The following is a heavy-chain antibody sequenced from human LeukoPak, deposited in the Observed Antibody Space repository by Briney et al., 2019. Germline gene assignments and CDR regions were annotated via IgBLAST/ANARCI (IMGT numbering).Heavy chain of an antibody. J-gene: IGHJ4*02. D-gene: IGHD3-10*01. CDR3: ARGRFGEFHFDY. CDR2: ISGSGGST. V-gene: IGHV3-23*01. CDR1: GFTFSSYA. Sequence: PGGSLRLSCAASGFTFSSYAMSWVRQAPGKGLGWVSAISGSGGSTYYADSVKGRFTISRDNSKNTLYLQMNSLRVEDTAVYYCARGRFGEFHFDYWGQGTLVTVSS.